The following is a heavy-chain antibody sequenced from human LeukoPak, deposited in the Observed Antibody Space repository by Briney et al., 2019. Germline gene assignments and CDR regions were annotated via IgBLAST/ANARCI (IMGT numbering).Heavy chain of an antibody. D-gene: IGHD6-13*01. CDR1: GFTFSSYG. CDR2: IWYDGSNK. V-gene: IGHV3-30*02. CDR3: AKDAAAGTWYYFDY. Sequence: PGGSLRLSCAASGFTFSSYGMHWVRQAPGKGLEWVAVIWYDGSNKYYADSVKGRFTISRDNSKNTLYLQMNSLRAEDTAVYYCAKDAAAGTWYYFDYWGQGTLVTVSS. J-gene: IGHJ4*02.